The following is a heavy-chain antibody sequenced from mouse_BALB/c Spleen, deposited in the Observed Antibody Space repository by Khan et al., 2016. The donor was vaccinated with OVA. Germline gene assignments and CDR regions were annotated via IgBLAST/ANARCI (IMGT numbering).Heavy chain of an antibody. CDR3: AREGAYLRSDGWFSY. J-gene: IGHJ3*01. Sequence: QVQLQQSGAELARPGASVKMSCKASGYTFTTYTMHWVKQRPGQGLEWIGYINPSNGYTNYNQKFKDKSTLTADKSSSTAYMQLSSLTSDYSAVXYCAREGAYLRSDGWFSYWGQGTLVTVAA. CDR2: INPSNGYT. CDR1: GYTFTTYT. D-gene: IGHD2-14*01. V-gene: IGHV1-4*01.